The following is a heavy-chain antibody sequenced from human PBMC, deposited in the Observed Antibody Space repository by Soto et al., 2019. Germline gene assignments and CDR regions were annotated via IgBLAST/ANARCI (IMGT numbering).Heavy chain of an antibody. J-gene: IGHJ6*03. V-gene: IGHV3-48*01. CDR1: GFTFSSYS. Sequence: GGSLRLSCAASGFTFSSYSMNWVRQAPGKGLEWVSYISSSSSTIYYADSVKGRFTISRDNAKNSLYLQMNSLRAEDTAVYYCARVMRVVVAATGYYYMDVWGKGTTVTVSS. D-gene: IGHD2-15*01. CDR2: ISSSSSTI. CDR3: ARVMRVVVAATGYYYMDV.